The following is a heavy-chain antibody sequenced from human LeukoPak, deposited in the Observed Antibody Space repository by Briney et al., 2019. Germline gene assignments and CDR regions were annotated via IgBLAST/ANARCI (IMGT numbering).Heavy chain of an antibody. J-gene: IGHJ4*02. Sequence: GGSLRLSCAASGYIFSSYGMHWVRQAPGKGLEWVAVIWYDGSNEYYADSVKGRFTISRDNSKNTLYLQMNSLRAEDTAVYYCARDHSYGGKIPLFDYWGQGTLVTVSS. D-gene: IGHD4-23*01. CDR2: IWYDGSNE. V-gene: IGHV3-33*01. CDR1: GYIFSSYG. CDR3: ARDHSYGGKIPLFDY.